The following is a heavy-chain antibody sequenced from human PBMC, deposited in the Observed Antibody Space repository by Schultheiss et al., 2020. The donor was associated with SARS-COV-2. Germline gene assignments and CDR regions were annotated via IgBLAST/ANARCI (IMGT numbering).Heavy chain of an antibody. CDR2: ISYDGSDK. V-gene: IGHV3-30*05. J-gene: IGHJ4*02. D-gene: IGHD6-19*01. CDR3: ARDNEGGSPLYSSSGTLDWHSSPPYY. Sequence: GESLKISCAASGFTFSSYSMNWVRQAPGKGLEWVAAISYDGSDKYYADSVKGRFTISRDNSKNTLYLQMNSLRAEDTAVYYCARDNEGGSPLYSSSGTLDWHSSPPYYWGQGTLVTVSS. CDR1: GFTFSSYS.